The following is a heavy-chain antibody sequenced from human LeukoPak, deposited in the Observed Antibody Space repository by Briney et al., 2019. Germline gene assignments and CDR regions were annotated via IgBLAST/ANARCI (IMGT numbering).Heavy chain of an antibody. V-gene: IGHV4-34*01. D-gene: IGHD3-22*01. CDR2: INHSGRP. CDR3: ARRLLGDSKKFDP. J-gene: IGHJ5*02. CDR1: GGSFSGYY. Sequence: SETLSLTCAVYGGSFSGYYWSWIRQPPGKGLEWSGEINHSGRPNYNPSLKSRVTISVDTSKNQFSLKLSSVTAADTAVYYCARRLLGDSKKFDPWGQGTLVTVSS.